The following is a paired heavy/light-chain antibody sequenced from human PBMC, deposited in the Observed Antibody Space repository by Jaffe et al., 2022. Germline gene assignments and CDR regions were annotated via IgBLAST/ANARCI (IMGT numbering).Heavy chain of an antibody. J-gene: IGHJ5*02. CDR3: ARDPLEETYYYGSGSYVGDWFDP. CDR2: INPNSGGT. Sequence: QVQLVQSGAEVKKPGASVKVSCKASGYTFTGYYMHWVRQAPGQGLEWMGWINPNSGGTNYAQKFQGRVTMTRDTSISTAYMELSRLRSDDTAVYYCARDPLEETYYYGSGSYVGDWFDPWGQGTLVTVSS. CDR1: GYTFTGYY. V-gene: IGHV1-2*02. D-gene: IGHD3-10*01.
Light chain of an antibody. J-gene: IGKJ4*01. CDR3: QQYNNWPT. CDR2: GAS. CDR1: QSVSSN. V-gene: IGKV3-15*01. Sequence: EIVMTQSPATLSVSPGERATLSCRASQSVSSNLAWYQQKPGQAPRLLIYGASTRATGIPARFSGSGSGTEFTLTISSLQSEDFAVYYCQQYNNWPTFGGGTKVEIK.